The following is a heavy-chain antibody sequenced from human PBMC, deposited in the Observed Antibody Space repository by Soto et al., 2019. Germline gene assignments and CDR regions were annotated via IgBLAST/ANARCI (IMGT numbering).Heavy chain of an antibody. V-gene: IGHV1-69*01. CDR3: ARDRGEAYYDFWSVFAWFDP. CDR1: GGTFSSYA. D-gene: IGHD3-3*01. CDR2: IIPIFGTA. J-gene: IGHJ5*02. Sequence: QVQLVQSGAEVKNPGSSVKVSCKASGGTFSSYAISWVRQAPGQGLEWMGGIIPIFGTANYAQKFQGKVTITADESTSTAYKELSSLISEDTAVYYSARDRGEAYYDFWSVFAWFDPLGQVTLGTVSS.